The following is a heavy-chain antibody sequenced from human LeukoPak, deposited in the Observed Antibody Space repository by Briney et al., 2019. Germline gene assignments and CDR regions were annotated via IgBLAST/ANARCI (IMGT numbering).Heavy chain of an antibody. CDR1: GDSVSSNSAA. D-gene: IGHD3-16*02. Sequence: SQTLSLTCAISGDSVSSNSAAWNWIRQSPSRGLEWLGRTYYRSKWYNDYAVSVKSRITINPDTSKNQFSLQLNSVTPEDTAVYYCARGTRVWGSYRYKAFDIWGQGTMVTVSS. V-gene: IGHV6-1*01. CDR3: ARGTRVWGSYRYKAFDI. CDR2: TYYRSKWYN. J-gene: IGHJ3*02.